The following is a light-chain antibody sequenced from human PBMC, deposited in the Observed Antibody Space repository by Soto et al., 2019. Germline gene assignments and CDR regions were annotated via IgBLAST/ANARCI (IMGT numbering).Light chain of an antibody. CDR2: NTS. CDR3: QQYSSAPSWT. Sequence: EIVLTQSPGTRSLSPGERATLSFSSGPGLSSTICGWYQQRHGQAPRLLIHNTSDRATGIPDRFSGSGSGTDFTLTISRLEPEDFGVYYCQQYSSAPSWTFGQGTKVEIK. CDR1: PGLSSTI. J-gene: IGKJ1*01. V-gene: IGKV3-20*01.